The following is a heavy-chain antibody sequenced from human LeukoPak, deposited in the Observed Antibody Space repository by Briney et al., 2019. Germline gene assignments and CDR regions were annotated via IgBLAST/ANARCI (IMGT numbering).Heavy chain of an antibody. V-gene: IGHV3-20*04. CDR2: INWNGGST. Sequence: GSLRLSCAASGFTFDDYGMSWVRQAPGKGLEWVSGINWNGGSTGYADSVKGRFTISRDNAKNSLYLQMNSLRAEDTALYYCASLAGSHYYGSGGNVYYYYYMGVWGKGTTVTVSS. D-gene: IGHD3-10*01. CDR1: GFTFDDYG. CDR3: ASLAGSHYYGSGGNVYYYYYMGV. J-gene: IGHJ6*03.